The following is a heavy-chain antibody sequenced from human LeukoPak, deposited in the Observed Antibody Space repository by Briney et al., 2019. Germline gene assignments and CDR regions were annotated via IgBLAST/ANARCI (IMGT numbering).Heavy chain of an antibody. D-gene: IGHD1-7*01. CDR2: ISSSSTII. CDR1: GFAFNSYG. CDR3: ARDNELLFDY. J-gene: IGHJ4*02. Sequence: GGSLRLSCAASGFAFNSYGMNWVRQAPRKGLEWVSYISSSSTIIYYADSVKGRFTISRDNAKNSLYLQMNSLRAEDTAVYYCARDNELLFDYWGQGTLVTVSS. V-gene: IGHV3-48*01.